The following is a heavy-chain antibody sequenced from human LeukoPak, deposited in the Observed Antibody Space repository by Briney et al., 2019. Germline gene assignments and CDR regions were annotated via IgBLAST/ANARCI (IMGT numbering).Heavy chain of an antibody. CDR1: GGSISSKSYY. Sequence: PSETLSLTCTVSGGSISSKSYYWGWIRQPPGKGLEWIGSFHYSGSTYYNPSLKSRVTISIDTSKNQFSLKLSSVTAADTAVYYCAREFWSGPQGRDNWFDPWGQGTLVTVSS. CDR3: AREFWSGPQGRDNWFDP. J-gene: IGHJ5*02. V-gene: IGHV4-39*02. D-gene: IGHD3-3*01. CDR2: FHYSGST.